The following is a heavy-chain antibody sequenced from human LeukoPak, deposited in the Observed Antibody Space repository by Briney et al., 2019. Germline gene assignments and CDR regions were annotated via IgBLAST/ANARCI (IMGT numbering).Heavy chain of an antibody. V-gene: IGHV3-23*01. Sequence: QPGGPLRLPCAASVLLFSSYAMSWVRRAPGKGLECVSAISGSGCSTYYADSVKGRFTISRDNSKNTQYLQMNSLRAEDTAVYYCAKDSDAWQWLVLNYWGQGTLVTVSS. CDR2: ISGSGCST. CDR1: VLLFSSYA. D-gene: IGHD6-19*01. J-gene: IGHJ4*02. CDR3: AKDSDAWQWLVLNY.